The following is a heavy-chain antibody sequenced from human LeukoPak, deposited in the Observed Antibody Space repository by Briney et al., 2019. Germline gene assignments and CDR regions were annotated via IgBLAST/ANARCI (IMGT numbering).Heavy chain of an antibody. CDR1: GYSFTSYW. CDR3: ARHGRFRYPKDYGDYAIGGY. V-gene: IGHV5-51*01. D-gene: IGHD4-17*01. J-gene: IGHJ4*02. Sequence: GESLKISCKGSGYSFTSYWIGWVRQMPGKGLEWMGIIYPGDSDTRYSPSFQGQVTISADKSISTAYLQWSSLKASDTAMYYCARHGRFRYPKDYGDYAIGGYWGQGTLVTVSS. CDR2: IYPGDSDT.